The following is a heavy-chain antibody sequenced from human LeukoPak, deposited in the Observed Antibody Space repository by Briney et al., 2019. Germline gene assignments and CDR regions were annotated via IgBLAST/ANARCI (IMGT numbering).Heavy chain of an antibody. CDR3: ARGPQLRCSSTSCYNNAFDI. J-gene: IGHJ3*02. Sequence: PSETLSLTCAVYGGSFSGYYWSWIRQPPGKGLEWIGYIYYSGSTNYNPSLKSRVTISVDTSKNQFSLKLSSVTAADTAVYYCARGPQLRCSSTSCYNNAFDIWGQGTMVTVSS. V-gene: IGHV4-59*01. CDR1: GGSFSGYY. CDR2: IYYSGST. D-gene: IGHD2-2*02.